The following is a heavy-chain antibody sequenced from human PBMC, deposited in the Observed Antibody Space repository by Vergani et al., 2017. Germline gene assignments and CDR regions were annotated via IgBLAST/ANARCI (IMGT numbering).Heavy chain of an antibody. CDR1: GFTFSSYS. CDR3: AREERSNTSPFVGD. V-gene: IGHV3-21*04. J-gene: IGHJ4*02. D-gene: IGHD2/OR15-2a*01. Sequence: EVQLVESGGGLVKPGGSLRLSCAASGFTFSSYSMNWVRQAPGNGLEWVSSISSSSSYIYYADSVKGRFTISRDNSKNTVYLQMNSLKAEDRATYYCAREERSNTSPFVGDWGQGTLVTV. CDR2: ISSSSSYI.